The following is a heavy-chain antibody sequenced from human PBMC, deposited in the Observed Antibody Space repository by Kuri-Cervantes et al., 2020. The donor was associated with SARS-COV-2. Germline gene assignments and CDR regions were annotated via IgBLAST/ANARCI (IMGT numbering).Heavy chain of an antibody. CDR2: IYYSGST. CDR3: ARVYGGPLDY. CDR1: GGSISSYY. Sequence: SETLSLTCTVSGGSISSYYWSWIRQPPGKGLEWIGYIYYSGSTNYNPSLKSRVTISVDTSKNQFSLKLSSVTAADTAVYYCARVYGGPLDYWGQGTLVTVSS. V-gene: IGHV4-59*12. J-gene: IGHJ4*02. D-gene: IGHD4-23*01.